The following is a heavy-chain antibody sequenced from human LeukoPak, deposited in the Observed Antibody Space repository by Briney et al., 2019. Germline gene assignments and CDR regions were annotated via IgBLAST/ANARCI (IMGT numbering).Heavy chain of an antibody. CDR2: ISSSSSYI. Sequence: GGSLRLSCAASGFTFSSYSMNWVRQAPGKGLEWVSSISSSSSYIYYADSVKGRFTISRDNSKNTLYLQMNSLRAEDTAVYYCAKKQQLVQHYDYWGPGTLVTVSS. D-gene: IGHD6-13*01. CDR3: AKKQQLVQHYDY. J-gene: IGHJ4*02. V-gene: IGHV3-21*04. CDR1: GFTFSSYS.